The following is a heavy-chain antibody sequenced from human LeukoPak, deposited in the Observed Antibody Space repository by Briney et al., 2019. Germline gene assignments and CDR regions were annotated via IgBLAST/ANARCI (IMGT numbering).Heavy chain of an antibody. J-gene: IGHJ6*03. D-gene: IGHD1-26*01. CDR2: ISNTGAIT. CDR1: GFTFSTYA. Sequence: GGSLRLSCAASGFTFSTYAMTWVRQAPGKGLQWVSSISNTGAITYYGDSVKGRFTSFRDNSKNTLYLQMNSLRDEDTAVYYCARDPYSGGYGPYYYYYMDVWGKGTTVTISS. CDR3: ARDPYSGGYGPYYYYYMDV. V-gene: IGHV3-23*01.